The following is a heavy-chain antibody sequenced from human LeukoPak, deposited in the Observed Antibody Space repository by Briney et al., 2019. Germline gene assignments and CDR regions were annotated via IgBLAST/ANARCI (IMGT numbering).Heavy chain of an antibody. V-gene: IGHV4-34*01. J-gene: IGHJ5*02. CDR3: ARGALLRYFDRLPASNWFDP. CDR2: INHSGST. Sequence: PSETLSLTCAVYGVSFIGYYWSWLRQPPGKGLEGIGEINHSGSTNYNPSLKSRVTISVDTSKNQFSLKLSSVTAADTAVYYCARGALLRYFDRLPASNWFDPWGQGTLVTVSS. CDR1: GVSFIGYY. D-gene: IGHD3-9*01.